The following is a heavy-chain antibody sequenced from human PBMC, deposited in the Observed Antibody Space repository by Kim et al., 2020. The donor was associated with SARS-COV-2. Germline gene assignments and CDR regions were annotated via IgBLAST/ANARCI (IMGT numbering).Heavy chain of an antibody. V-gene: IGHV4-59*01. J-gene: IGHJ6*03. Sequence: SETLSLTCTVSGGSISRYYWSWIRQPPGKRLEWMGYIYNSGSTNHNPSLKSRVTISLDTSKNHFSLKLSSVTAADTAVYFCARSLDFSFYMDVWGRGTT. CDR1: GGSISRYY. CDR2: IYNSGST. CDR3: ARSLDFSFYMDV.